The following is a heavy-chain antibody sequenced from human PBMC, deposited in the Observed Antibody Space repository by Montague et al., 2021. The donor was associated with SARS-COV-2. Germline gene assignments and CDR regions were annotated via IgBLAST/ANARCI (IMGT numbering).Heavy chain of an antibody. CDR3: ARRSITMRVVAPFDV. J-gene: IGHJ6*02. V-gene: IGHV4-39*01. D-gene: IGHD3-22*01. Sequence: SETLSLTCTVSGVSISSNDYYWGWIRQPPGKGLEWIGTIYYSGSTYYRPSLKSRVTISVDTSNNQFSLRLRSVTAADTAVYYCARRSITMRVVAPFDVWGQGTTVVVSS. CDR1: GVSISSNDYY. CDR2: IYYSGST.